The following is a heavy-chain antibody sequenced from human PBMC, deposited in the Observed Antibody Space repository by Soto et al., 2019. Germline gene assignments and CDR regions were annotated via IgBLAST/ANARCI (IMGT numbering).Heavy chain of an antibody. D-gene: IGHD3-3*01. CDR2: IYYSGST. V-gene: IGHV4-39*01. CDR1: VVSINSCSYY. J-gene: IGHJ4*02. Sequence: SETRSLTCTVSVVSINSCSYYWGWIRHPPGKGLECIGYIYYSGSTYYNPSLKSRVTISFDSSKNQFSLNLNSVTAADTSVYYCAVRGVVPTLDYWGPGTLVTVSS. CDR3: AVRGVVPTLDY.